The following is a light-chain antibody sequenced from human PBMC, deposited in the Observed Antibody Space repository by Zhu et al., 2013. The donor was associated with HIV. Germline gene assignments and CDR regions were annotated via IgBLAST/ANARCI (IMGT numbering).Light chain of an antibody. CDR1: QSVGSN. V-gene: IGKV3-15*01. Sequence: EVVMTQSPATLSVSPGERVTLSCRASQSVGSNLAWYQQTPGQAPRLLIYGASTRATDVPARFSGSGSGTEFSLTISSLQSEDFAVYYCQQYNNWPPYTFGLGDQVGDQT. J-gene: IGKJ2*01. CDR2: GAS. CDR3: QQYNNWPPYT.